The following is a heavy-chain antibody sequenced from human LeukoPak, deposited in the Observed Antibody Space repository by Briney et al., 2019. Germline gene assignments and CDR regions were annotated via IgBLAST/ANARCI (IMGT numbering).Heavy chain of an antibody. J-gene: IGHJ3*02. CDR3: ARVYYDFWSGYSSDAFDI. Sequence: SQTLSLTCAISGDSVPSNSAAWNWIRQSPSRGLEWLGRTYYRSKWYNDYAVSVKSRITINPDTSKNQFSLQLNSVTPEDTAVYYCARVYYDFWSGYSSDAFDIWGQGTMVTVSS. CDR2: TYYRSKWYN. CDR1: GDSVPSNSAA. V-gene: IGHV6-1*01. D-gene: IGHD3-3*01.